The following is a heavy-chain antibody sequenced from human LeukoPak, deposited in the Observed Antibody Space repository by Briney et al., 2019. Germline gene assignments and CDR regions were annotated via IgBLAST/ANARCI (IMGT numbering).Heavy chain of an antibody. J-gene: IGHJ4*02. Sequence: GGSLRLSCAASGFTFSSYGMHWVRQAPGKGLEWVAVIWYDGSNKYYADSVKGRFTISRDNSKNTLYLQMNSLRAEDTAVYYCAKDSPVVYYFDYWGQGTLVTVSS. V-gene: IGHV3-33*06. D-gene: IGHD2-15*01. CDR1: GFTFSSYG. CDR2: IWYDGSNK. CDR3: AKDSPVVYYFDY.